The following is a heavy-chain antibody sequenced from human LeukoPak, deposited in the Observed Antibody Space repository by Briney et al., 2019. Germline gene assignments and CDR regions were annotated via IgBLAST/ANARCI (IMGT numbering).Heavy chain of an antibody. CDR3: AREVSGFDV. J-gene: IGHJ3*01. V-gene: IGHV3-7*01. Sequence: GGSLRLSCAASGFTFNSYWMSWVRQAPGKGLEWVANIKLDGSEKYYVDSVRGRFTISRDNAKNSLYLQMNSLTAEDTAVYYCAREVSGFDVWGQGTMVTVSS. CDR1: GFTFNSYW. CDR2: IKLDGSEK. D-gene: IGHD2/OR15-2a*01.